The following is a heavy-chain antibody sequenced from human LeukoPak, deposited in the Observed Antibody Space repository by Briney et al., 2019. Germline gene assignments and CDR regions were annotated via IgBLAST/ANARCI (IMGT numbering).Heavy chain of an antibody. D-gene: IGHD3-10*01. CDR1: GGTLSSYA. CDR2: MNPNSGNT. J-gene: IGHJ6*02. V-gene: IGHV1-8*02. Sequence: ASVKVSCKASGGTLSSYAINWVRQATGQGLEWMGWMNPNSGNTGYAQKFQGRVTMTRNTSISTAYMELSSLRSEDTAVYYCARAAGVGMDVWGQGTTVTVSS. CDR3: ARAAGVGMDV.